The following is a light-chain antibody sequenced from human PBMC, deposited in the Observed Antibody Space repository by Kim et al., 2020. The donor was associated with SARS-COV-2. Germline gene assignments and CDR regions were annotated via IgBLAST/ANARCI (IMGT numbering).Light chain of an antibody. CDR3: QQYNNWPLT. Sequence: SPGERAPPSCRASQSVSSNLSWYQQKPGQAPRLLIYGASTRATGIPARFSGSGSGTEFTLTISSLQSEDFAVYYCQQYNNWPLTFGGGTKVDIK. V-gene: IGKV3-15*01. CDR1: QSVSSN. CDR2: GAS. J-gene: IGKJ4*01.